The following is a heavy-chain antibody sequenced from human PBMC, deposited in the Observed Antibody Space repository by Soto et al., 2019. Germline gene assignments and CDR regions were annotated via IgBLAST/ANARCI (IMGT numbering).Heavy chain of an antibody. D-gene: IGHD2-21*02. Sequence: QLQLQESGPGLVKPSETLSLTCTVSGDSISSTTYYWGWIRQPPGKGLEWIGSIYYSGTTYYNPSLKSRVTLSVDTSKKHLSMKLSSVTAADTAVYYCARGTRTVVTSWFDYWGQGTLVTVSS. CDR1: GDSISSTTYY. J-gene: IGHJ4*02. CDR2: IYYSGTT. CDR3: ARGTRTVVTSWFDY. V-gene: IGHV4-39*02.